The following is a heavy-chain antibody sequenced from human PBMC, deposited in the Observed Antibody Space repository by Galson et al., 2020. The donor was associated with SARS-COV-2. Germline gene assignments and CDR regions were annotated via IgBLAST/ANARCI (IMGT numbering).Heavy chain of an antibody. CDR1: GYYFTNYW. CDR2: IYPGDSKT. J-gene: IGHJ5*02. D-gene: IGHD2-15*01. Sequence: GESLKISCKGSGYYFTNYWNAWVRQMPGQGLEWLGIIYPGDSKTRYSPSFHGRITISAAKSMSTAYLQWSSLKASDTAIYFCARGGYCSGRSCSTYSGFDPWGQGTLVTVAS. V-gene: IGHV5-51*01. CDR3: ARGGYCSGRSCSTYSGFDP.